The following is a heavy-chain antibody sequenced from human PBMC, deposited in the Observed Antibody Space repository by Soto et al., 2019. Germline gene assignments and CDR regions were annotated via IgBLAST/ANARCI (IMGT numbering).Heavy chain of an antibody. Sequence: GXSVKVSFNASGYTFTSYAMHWVRHSPGQRLEWMGWINAGNGNTKYSQKFQGRVTITRDTSASTAYMELSSLRSEDTAVYYCASSYCISTSCPPYYGMDDWGQGTTVTVSS. CDR1: GYTFTSYA. CDR3: ASSYCISTSCPPYYGMDD. CDR2: INAGNGNT. D-gene: IGHD2-2*01. J-gene: IGHJ6*02. V-gene: IGHV1-3*01.